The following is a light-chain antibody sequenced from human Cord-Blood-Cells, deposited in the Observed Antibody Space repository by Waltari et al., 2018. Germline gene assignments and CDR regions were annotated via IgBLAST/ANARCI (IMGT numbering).Light chain of an antibody. Sequence: QSALTQPPSASGSPGQSVTISCTGTSSDVGGYNYVSWYQQHPGKAPKLMIYEVSKRPSGVPDRFSAYKTGNTASLTFSGLQAEDEADYYCSSYAGSNNLVFGGGTKLTVL. J-gene: IGLJ2*01. CDR1: SSDVGGYNY. CDR3: SSYAGSNNLV. CDR2: EVS. V-gene: IGLV2-8*01.